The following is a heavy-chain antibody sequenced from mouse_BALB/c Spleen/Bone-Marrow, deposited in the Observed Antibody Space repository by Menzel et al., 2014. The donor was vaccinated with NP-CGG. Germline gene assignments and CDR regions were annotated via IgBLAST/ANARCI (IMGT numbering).Heavy chain of an antibody. CDR1: GFTFSSYG. D-gene: IGHD3-1*01. CDR2: TNSGGSFT. CDR3: ARRGNSDVRRSFDV. J-gene: IGHJ1*01. V-gene: IGHV5-6*02. Sequence: EVKVVESGGDLVKPGGSLKLSCAASGFTFSSYGMSWVRQTPDKRLEWIATTNSGGSFTYYPDSVEGRFTIFRDNAKNTLFLQMNRLKSEDTAMYCCARRGNSDVRRSFDVWGAATTVNVSS.